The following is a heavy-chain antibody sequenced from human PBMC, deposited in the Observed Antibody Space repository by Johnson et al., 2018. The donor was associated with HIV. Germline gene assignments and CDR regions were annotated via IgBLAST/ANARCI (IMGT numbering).Heavy chain of an antibody. D-gene: IGHD5-18*01. Sequence: QVQLVESGGGVVQPGRSLRLSCAASGFTFSSYAMHWVRHAPGKGLEWVAVISYDVSEKYFADFVKGRFAISRDSSKNTQYLQMTSLRAEDTAVYYCARGGIRVYSYGPGAFDIWGQGTMVTVSS. CDR2: ISYDVSEK. CDR3: ARGGIRVYSYGPGAFDI. J-gene: IGHJ3*02. CDR1: GFTFSSYA. V-gene: IGHV3-30*09.